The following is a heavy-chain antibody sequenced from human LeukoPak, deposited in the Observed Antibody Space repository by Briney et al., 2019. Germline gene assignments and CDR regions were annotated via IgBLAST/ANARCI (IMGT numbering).Heavy chain of an antibody. D-gene: IGHD3-10*01. CDR2: INWNGGST. J-gene: IGHJ4*02. V-gene: IGHV3-20*04. CDR3: ARARELLWFGELSYYFDY. Sequence: RPGGSLRLSCAASGFTFDDYGMSWFRQAPGKGLEWVSGINWNGGSTGYADSVKGRFTISRDNAKNSLYLQMNSLRAEDTALYYCARARELLWFGELSYYFDYWGQGTLVTVSS. CDR1: GFTFDDYG.